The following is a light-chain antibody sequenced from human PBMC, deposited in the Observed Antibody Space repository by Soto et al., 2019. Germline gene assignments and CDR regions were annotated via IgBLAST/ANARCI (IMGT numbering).Light chain of an antibody. J-gene: IGKJ4*01. CDR3: QQSYSTPLT. CDR2: AAS. CDR1: QGIGND. V-gene: IGKV1-39*01. Sequence: IQMSHSPSALSASVGDRVTITCRASQGIGNDLGWYQQKPGKAPKLLIYAASSLQSGVPSRFSGSGSGTDFTLTISSLQPEDFATYYCQQSYSTPLTFGGGTKVDIK.